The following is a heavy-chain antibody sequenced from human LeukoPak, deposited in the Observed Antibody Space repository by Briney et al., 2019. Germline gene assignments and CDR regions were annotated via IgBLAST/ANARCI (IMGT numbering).Heavy chain of an antibody. CDR1: RFTFSSYG. D-gene: IGHD3-10*01. V-gene: IGHV3-33*01. Sequence: PGGSLRLSCAASRFTFSSYGMHWVRQAPGKGLEWVAVIWYDGSNKYYADSVKGRFTISRDNSKSTLYLQMNSLRAEDTAVYYCARDRSGSGNYYYYGMDVWGQGTTVTVSS. J-gene: IGHJ6*02. CDR2: IWYDGSNK. CDR3: ARDRSGSGNYYYYGMDV.